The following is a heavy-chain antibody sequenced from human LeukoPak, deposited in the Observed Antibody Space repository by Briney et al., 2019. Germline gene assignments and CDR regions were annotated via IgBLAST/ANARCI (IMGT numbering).Heavy chain of an antibody. Sequence: GVSLRLSCAASGFTVSTNFMSWVRQAPGKGLEWVSVIYAGGDTGYASSVTRRYTTSTYHSKNTPHLQMTNLRAEDTAVSYCARSGSGWFDFWGQGTLVTVSS. D-gene: IGHD6-19*01. V-gene: IGHV3-53*01. CDR1: GFTVSTNF. CDR2: IYAGGDT. J-gene: IGHJ4*02. CDR3: ARSGSGWFDF.